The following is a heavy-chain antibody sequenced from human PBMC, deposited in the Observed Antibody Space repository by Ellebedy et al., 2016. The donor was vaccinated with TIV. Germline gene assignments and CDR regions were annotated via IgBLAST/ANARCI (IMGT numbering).Heavy chain of an antibody. J-gene: IGHJ3*01. CDR3: ARKRRDAFDV. CDR1: DYSFISYG. Sequence: ASVKVSXXALDYSFISYGLTWVRQAPGQGLEWMGWISGYNGNPNYAQKFQGRLTMTTYTSTSTAYMELTSLRSDDTAVYYCARKRRDAFDVWGQGTVVTVSS. V-gene: IGHV1-18*01. CDR2: ISGYNGNP. D-gene: IGHD1-1*01.